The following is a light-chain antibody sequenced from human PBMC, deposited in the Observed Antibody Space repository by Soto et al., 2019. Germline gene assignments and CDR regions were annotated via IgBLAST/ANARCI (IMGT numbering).Light chain of an antibody. V-gene: IGKV1-9*01. CDR2: AAS. J-gene: IGKJ3*01. Sequence: DIQLTQSPSFLAASVGDRVTITCRASQDVIRYLDWYQQKPGKAPNLLIYAASTLRSGIPSRFSGSGSETEFALTISSLQPEDCATYYCQQLNSYLFAFGPGTKVDIK. CDR1: QDVIRY. CDR3: QQLNSYLFA.